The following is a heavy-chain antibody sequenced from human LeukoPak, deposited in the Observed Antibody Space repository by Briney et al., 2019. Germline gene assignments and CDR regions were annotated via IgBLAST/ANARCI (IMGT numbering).Heavy chain of an antibody. J-gene: IGHJ4*02. V-gene: IGHV3-48*01. CDR3: AKTNGYYSD. Sequence: PGGSLGLSCAASGFTFSIYSMNWVRQAPGKGLEWVSYISSTSSTIYYADSVKGRFTISRDNSKNSLSLQVSSLRAEDTAVYYCAKTNGYYSDWGQGTLVTVSS. D-gene: IGHD3-22*01. CDR1: GFTFSIYS. CDR2: ISSTSSTI.